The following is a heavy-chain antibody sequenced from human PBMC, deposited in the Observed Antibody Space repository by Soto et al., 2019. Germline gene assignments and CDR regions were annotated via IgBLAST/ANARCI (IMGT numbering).Heavy chain of an antibody. CDR1: GFTFSSYE. D-gene: IGHD2-15*01. CDR3: ARDRSQGHRSGGSCAIYYYYGMDV. J-gene: IGHJ6*02. CDR2: ISSSGSTI. V-gene: IGHV3-48*03. Sequence: GGSLRLSCAASGFTFSSYEMNWVRQAPGKGLEWVSYISSSGSTIHYADSVKGRLTISRDNAKNSLYLQMNSLRAEDTAVYYCARDRSQGHRSGGSCAIYYYYGMDVWGQGTTVTVSS.